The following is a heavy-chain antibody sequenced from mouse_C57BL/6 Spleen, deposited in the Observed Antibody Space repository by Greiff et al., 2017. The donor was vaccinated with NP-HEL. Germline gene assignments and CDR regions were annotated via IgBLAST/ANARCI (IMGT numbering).Heavy chain of an antibody. J-gene: IGHJ2*01. CDR3: ARDRVYDFDY. V-gene: IGHV5-4*01. D-gene: IGHD1-1*01. CDR1: GFTFSSYA. CDR2: ISDGGSYT. Sequence: EVQVVESGGGLVKPGGSLKLSCAASGFTFSSYAMSWVRQTPEKRLEWVATISDGGSYTYYPDNVKGRFTISRDNAKNNLYLQMSHLKSEDTAMYYCARDRVYDFDYWGQGTTLTVSS.